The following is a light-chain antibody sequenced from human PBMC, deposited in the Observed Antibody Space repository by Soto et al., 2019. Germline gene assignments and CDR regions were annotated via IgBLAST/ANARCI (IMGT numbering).Light chain of an antibody. CDR1: RSNIGSNY. Sequence: QSVLTQPPSASGTPGQRVTISCSGSRSNIGSNYVYWYQQLPETAPKLLIYKNDQRPSGVPDRFSGSKSGTSASLAISGLRSEDEADYCCAAWDDSLSGQVFGGGTKLTVL. V-gene: IGLV1-47*01. J-gene: IGLJ2*01. CDR3: AAWDDSLSGQV. CDR2: KND.